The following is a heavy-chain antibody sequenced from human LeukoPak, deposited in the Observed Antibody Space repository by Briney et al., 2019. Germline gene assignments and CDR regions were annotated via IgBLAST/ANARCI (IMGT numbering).Heavy chain of an antibody. V-gene: IGHV4-59*01. CDR2: IYYSGST. D-gene: IGHD3-3*01. Sequence: SETLSLTCTVSGGSIISYYWSWIRQPPGKGLEWMGYIYYSGSTNYNPSLKSRVTISVDTSKHQFSLKLSSVTAADTAVYYCARGPNYDFWSGYSPVEYFQHWGQGTLVTVSS. J-gene: IGHJ1*01. CDR3: ARGPNYDFWSGYSPVEYFQH. CDR1: GGSIISYY.